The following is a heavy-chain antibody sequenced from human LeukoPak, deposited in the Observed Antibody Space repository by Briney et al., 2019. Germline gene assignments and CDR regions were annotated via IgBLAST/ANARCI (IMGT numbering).Heavy chain of an antibody. V-gene: IGHV3-74*01. J-gene: IGHJ4*02. D-gene: IGHD2-8*01. Sequence: GGXXXLSCAASGFTFSSYWMHWVRQAPGKGLVWVSRINSDGSSTIYADSVKGRFTISRENAKNTLYLQMNSLRAEDTAVYYCARAQNGVWDYWGQGTLVSVSS. CDR1: GFTFSSYW. CDR3: ARAQNGVWDY. CDR2: INSDGSST.